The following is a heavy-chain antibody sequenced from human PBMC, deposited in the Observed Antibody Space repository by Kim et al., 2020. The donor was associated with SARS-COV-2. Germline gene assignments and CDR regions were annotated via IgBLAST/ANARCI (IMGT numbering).Heavy chain of an antibody. CDR3: ARDPSGSGWYR. J-gene: IGHJ4*02. Sequence: SETLSLTCTVSGGSISSGGYYWSWIRQHPGKGLEWVGYIYFSGSTYYNPSLRGRVSISVDTSKNQFFLNLSSVTAADTAIYYCARDPSGSGWYRWGQGTLVTVSS. D-gene: IGHD6-19*01. V-gene: IGHV4-31*03. CDR1: GGSISSGGYY. CDR2: IYFSGST.